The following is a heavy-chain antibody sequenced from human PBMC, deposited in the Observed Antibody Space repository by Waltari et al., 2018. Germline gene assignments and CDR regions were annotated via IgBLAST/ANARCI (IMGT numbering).Heavy chain of an antibody. J-gene: IGHJ3*02. Sequence: QVQLVQSGAEVKKPGSSVKVSCKASGGTFSSYAISWVRQAPGQGLEWMGGISPSFGTANYAQKFQGRVTITTDESTSTAYMELSSLRSEDTAVYYCARGAAGMGLETGDDAFDIWGQGTMVTVSS. CDR1: GGTFSSYA. CDR3: ARGAAGMGLETGDDAFDI. D-gene: IGHD6-13*01. CDR2: ISPSFGTA. V-gene: IGHV1-69*05.